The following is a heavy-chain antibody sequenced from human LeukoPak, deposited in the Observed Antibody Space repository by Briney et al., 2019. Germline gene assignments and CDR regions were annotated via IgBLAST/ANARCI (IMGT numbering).Heavy chain of an antibody. Sequence: GRSLRLSYAASGFTFSSYAMHWVRQAPGKGLEWVAVISYDGSNKYYADSVKGRFTISRDNSKNTLYLQMNSLRAEDTAVYYCARDSNTPGYCSSTSCYSIGLIDYWGQGTLVTVSS. J-gene: IGHJ4*02. CDR3: ARDSNTPGYCSSTSCYSIGLIDY. V-gene: IGHV3-30*04. CDR2: ISYDGSNK. D-gene: IGHD2-2*01. CDR1: GFTFSSYA.